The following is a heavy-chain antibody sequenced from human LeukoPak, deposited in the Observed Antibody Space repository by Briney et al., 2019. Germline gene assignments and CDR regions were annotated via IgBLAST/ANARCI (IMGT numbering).Heavy chain of an antibody. V-gene: IGHV4-59*11. CDR1: GGSISSHY. J-gene: IGHJ5*02. CDR2: IYYSGST. D-gene: IGHD2-21*02. CDR3: ARGVHIVVVTATRRWFDP. Sequence: SETLSLTCTVSGGSISSHYWSWIRQPPGKGLEWIGYIYYSGSTNYNPSLKSRVTISVDTSKNQFSLKLSSVTAADTAVYYCARGVHIVVVTATRRWFDPWGQGTLVTVSS.